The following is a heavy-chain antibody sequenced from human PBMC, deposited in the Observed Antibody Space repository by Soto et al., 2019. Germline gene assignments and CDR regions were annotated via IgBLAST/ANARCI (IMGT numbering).Heavy chain of an antibody. V-gene: IGHV1-18*01. Sequence: QVQLVQSGAEVKKPGASVKVSCKASGYTFTSYGISWMRQAPGQGLEWMGWNSAYNGNTNHAQKLQGRVTMTTDTPTSTAYMELRCLRADDTAVYYCARDAAVGLFDYWGKGTLVTVSS. J-gene: IGHJ4*02. CDR1: GYTFTSYG. CDR2: NSAYNGNT. CDR3: ARDAAVGLFDY. D-gene: IGHD1-26*01.